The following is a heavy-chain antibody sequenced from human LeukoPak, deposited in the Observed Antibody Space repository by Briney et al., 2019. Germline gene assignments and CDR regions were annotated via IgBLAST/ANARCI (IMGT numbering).Heavy chain of an antibody. J-gene: IGHJ3*02. D-gene: IGHD2-21*01. CDR2: ISSSGSNT. CDR3: ANTAIWQGSAFDI. Sequence: GGSLRLSCAASEFTYGMNWVRQAPGKGLECVSAISSSGSNTYYADSVKGRFTISRDNSKNTLYLQMNSLRAEDTAVYYCANTAIWQGSAFDIWGQGTMVTVSS. CDR1: EFTYG. V-gene: IGHV3-23*01.